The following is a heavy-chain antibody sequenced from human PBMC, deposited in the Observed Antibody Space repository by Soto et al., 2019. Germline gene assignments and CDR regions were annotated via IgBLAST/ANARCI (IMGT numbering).Heavy chain of an antibody. Sequence: GGSLRLSCAASGFTVSSNYMSWVRQAPGKGLEWVSVIYSGGSTYYADSVEGRFTISRDNSKNTLYLQMNSLRAEDTAVYYGARWGGATYYYDSSGYYYDYWGQGTLVTVSS. D-gene: IGHD3-22*01. V-gene: IGHV3-53*01. CDR2: IYSGGST. J-gene: IGHJ4*02. CDR1: GFTVSSNY. CDR3: ARWGGATYYYDSSGYYYDY.